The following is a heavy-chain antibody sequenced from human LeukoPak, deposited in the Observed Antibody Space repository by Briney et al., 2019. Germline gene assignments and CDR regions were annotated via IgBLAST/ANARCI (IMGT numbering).Heavy chain of an antibody. V-gene: IGHV3-21*01. CDR3: ARDGYIVVVPAASDY. D-gene: IGHD2-2*01. Sequence: GGSLRLSCAASGFTFSSYSMNWVRQAPGKGLEWVSSISSSSSYIYYADSVKGRFTISRDNAKNSLYLQMNSLRAEDTAVYYCARDGYIVVVPAASDYWGQGTLVTVSS. CDR1: GFTFSSYS. J-gene: IGHJ4*02. CDR2: ISSSSSYI.